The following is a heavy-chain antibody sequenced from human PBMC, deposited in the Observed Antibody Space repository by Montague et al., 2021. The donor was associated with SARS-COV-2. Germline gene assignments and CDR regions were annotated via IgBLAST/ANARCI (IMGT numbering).Heavy chain of an antibody. Sequence: CAISGDSVGSNRAGCRSDRQTPSRDLAWLAGWHFRPKRNYDYAASVAGRVTVNPDTSKNQVSLELRSVTPEDTAVYYCSRITFAVIPHWGQGTLVTVSS. V-gene: IGHV6-1*01. D-gene: IGHD3-16*01. CDR3: SRITFAVIPH. CDR1: GDSVGSNRAG. J-gene: IGHJ4*02. CDR2: WHFRPKRNY.